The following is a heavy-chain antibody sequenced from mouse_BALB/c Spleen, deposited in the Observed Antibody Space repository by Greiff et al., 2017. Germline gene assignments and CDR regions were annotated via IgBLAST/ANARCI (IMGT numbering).Heavy chain of an antibody. CDR2: IYPGSGST. Sequence: LQQPGSELVRPGASVKLSCKASGYTFTSYWMHWVKQRPGQGLEWIGNIYPGSGSTNYDEKFKSKATLTVDTSSSTAYMQLSSLTSEDSAVYYCTRLLRYFDYWGQGTTLTVSS. D-gene: IGHD1-1*01. V-gene: IGHV1S22*01. CDR1: GYTFTSYW. J-gene: IGHJ2*01. CDR3: TRLLRYFDY.